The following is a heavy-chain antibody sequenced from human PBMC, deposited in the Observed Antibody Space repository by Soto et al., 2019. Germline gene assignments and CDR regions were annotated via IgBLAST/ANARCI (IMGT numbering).Heavy chain of an antibody. V-gene: IGHV1-8*01. D-gene: IGHD4-4*01. CDR3: ARAYTANYHYYSLDV. Sequence: QEQLVQSGAEVQKPGASVKVSCKASGYIFTNYDIHWVRQATGQGFEWMGWMNPNSRNTGYAQKFQDRVTMTGLTSVSTAYMELSSLESDDTAVYYCARAYTANYHYYSLDVWGEGTTVTVSS. CDR1: GYIFTNYD. CDR2: MNPNSRNT. J-gene: IGHJ6*03.